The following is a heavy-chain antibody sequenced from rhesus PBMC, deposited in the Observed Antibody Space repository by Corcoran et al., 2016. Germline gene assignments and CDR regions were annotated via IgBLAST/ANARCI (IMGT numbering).Heavy chain of an antibody. CDR3: ARDAIQLQPRGNRFDV. V-gene: IGHV1-198*02. D-gene: IGHD5-12*01. J-gene: IGHJ5-1*01. Sequence: QVQLVQSGAEVKKPGASVKVSCKTSGFTFGSYAISWVRQAPGQGLEWLGAIIPLVSVTNYAEKFQGRVTITADTSTSTAYMELSSLRSEDTAVYYCARDAIQLQPRGNRFDVWGPGVLVPVSS. CDR1: GFTFGSYA. CDR2: IIPLVSVT.